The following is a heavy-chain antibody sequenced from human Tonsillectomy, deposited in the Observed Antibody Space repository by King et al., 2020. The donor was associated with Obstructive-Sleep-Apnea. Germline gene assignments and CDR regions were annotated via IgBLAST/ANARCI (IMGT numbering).Heavy chain of an antibody. Sequence: QLQESGPGLVKPSETLSLTCTVSGGSISSYYWSWIRQPPGKGLEWIGYIYYSGSTNYNPSLKSRVTISVETSKNQFSLKLSSVTAADTAVYYCARQGYSGYLSFDYWGQGTLVTVSS. J-gene: IGHJ4*02. CDR1: GGSISSYY. V-gene: IGHV4-59*08. CDR2: IYYSGST. D-gene: IGHD5-12*01. CDR3: ARQGYSGYLSFDY.